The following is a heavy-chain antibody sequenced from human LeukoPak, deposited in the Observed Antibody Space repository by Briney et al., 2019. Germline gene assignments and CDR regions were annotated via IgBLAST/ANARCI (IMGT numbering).Heavy chain of an antibody. J-gene: IGHJ6*03. CDR3: ARDHVYCSGGSCYYYYYMDV. CDR2: IYNSGST. D-gene: IGHD2-15*01. Sequence: SETLSLTCTVSGGSISSYYWSWIRQPAGKGLEWIGRIYNSGSTNYNPSLKSRVTMSVDTSKNQFSLKLSSVTAADTAVYYCARDHVYCSGGSCYYYYYMDVWGKGTTVTISS. CDR1: GGSISSYY. V-gene: IGHV4-4*07.